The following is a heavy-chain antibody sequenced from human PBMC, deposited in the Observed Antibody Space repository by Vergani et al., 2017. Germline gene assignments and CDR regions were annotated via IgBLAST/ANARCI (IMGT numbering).Heavy chain of an antibody. CDR2: IKSKTDGGTT. CDR1: GFTFSNAW. J-gene: IGHJ6*03. D-gene: IGHD3-10*01. Sequence: EVQLVESGGGLVKPGGSLRLSCAASGFTFSNAWMSWVRQAPGKGLEWVGRIKSKTDGGTTDYAAPVKGRFTISRDDSKNTLYLQMNSLRAEDTALYYCAKDMVRGVPDYYMDVWGKGTTVTVSS. V-gene: IGHV3-15*05. CDR3: AKDMVRGVPDYYMDV.